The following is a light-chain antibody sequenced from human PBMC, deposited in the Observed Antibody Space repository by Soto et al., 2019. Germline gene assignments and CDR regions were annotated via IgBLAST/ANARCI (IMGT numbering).Light chain of an antibody. J-gene: IGKJ5*01. CDR3: QQRSNWPIT. CDR2: GAS. Sequence: EIVLTQSPASLSLSPGEIATLSFRSGESVDSYLVWYQQKPGQAPRLLIFGASNRATGIPARFSGSGSGTDFTLTINSLEPEDFAVYYCQQRSNWPITFGQGTRLEI. CDR1: ESVDSY. V-gene: IGKV3-11*01.